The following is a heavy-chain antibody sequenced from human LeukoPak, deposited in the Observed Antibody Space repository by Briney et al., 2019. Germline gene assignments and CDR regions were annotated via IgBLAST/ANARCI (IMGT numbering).Heavy chain of an antibody. Sequence: LRLSCAASGFTFSSYAMHWVRQAPGKGLEWVAVISYDGSNKYHADSVKGRFTISRDNSKNTLYLQMNSLRAEDTAVYYCARDKFYDYVWGSYLDYWGQGTLVTVSS. V-gene: IGHV3-30*04. CDR2: ISYDGSNK. CDR3: ARDKFYDYVWGSYLDY. D-gene: IGHD3-16*02. CDR1: GFTFSSYA. J-gene: IGHJ4*02.